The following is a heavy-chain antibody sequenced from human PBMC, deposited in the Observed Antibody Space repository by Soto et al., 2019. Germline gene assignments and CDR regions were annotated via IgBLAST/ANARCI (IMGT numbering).Heavy chain of an antibody. V-gene: IGHV4-31*03. J-gene: IGHJ6*03. D-gene: IGHD3-3*01. Sequence: SETLSLTCTVSGGSIISCGYYWSWIRQHPGKGLEWIGYIYYSGSTYYNPSLKSRVTISVDTSKNQFSLKLSSVTAADTAVYYCARIWRGYDSIVGGYYYSMDVWGKGTTVTVSS. CDR3: ARIWRGYDSIVGGYYYSMDV. CDR2: IYYSGST. CDR1: GGSIISCGYY.